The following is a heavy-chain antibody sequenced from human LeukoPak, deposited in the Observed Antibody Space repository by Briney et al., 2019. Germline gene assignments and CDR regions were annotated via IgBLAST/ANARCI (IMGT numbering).Heavy chain of an antibody. Sequence: GGSLRLSCAASGFSFSSYAIHWVRQAPGKGPEWVAVISSDGRDKHHADSVKGRFTISRDNSKNTLYLQMNTLRPEDAALYFCARDRTQIATYYFDYWGQGTLVTVSS. V-gene: IGHV3-30*04. CDR1: GFSFSSYA. D-gene: IGHD2/OR15-2a*01. J-gene: IGHJ4*02. CDR2: ISSDGRDK. CDR3: ARDRTQIATYYFDY.